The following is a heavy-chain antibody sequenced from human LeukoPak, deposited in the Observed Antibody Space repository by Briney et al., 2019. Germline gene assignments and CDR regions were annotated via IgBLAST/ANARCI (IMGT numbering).Heavy chain of an antibody. CDR3: AKCPLFYDSRGYEY. CDR2: ISGSGGST. V-gene: IGHV3-23*01. D-gene: IGHD3-22*01. Sequence: PGGSLRLSCAASGFTFSSYAMSWVRQAPGKGLEWVSAISGSGGSTYYADSVKGRFTISRDNSKNTLYLQMNSLRAEDTAIYYCAKCPLFYDSRGYEYWGQGTLVTVSS. J-gene: IGHJ4*02. CDR1: GFTFSSYA.